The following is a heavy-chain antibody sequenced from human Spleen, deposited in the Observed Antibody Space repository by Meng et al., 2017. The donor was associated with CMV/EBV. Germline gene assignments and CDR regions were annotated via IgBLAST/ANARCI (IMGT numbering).Heavy chain of an antibody. CDR2: INPNNGDT. J-gene: IGHJ4*02. CDR1: GYTFTSYG. Sequence: SCKASGYTFTSYGISWVRQAPGQGLQWMGWINPNNGDTNYAQRFQGRVSMTTDTSKGTVYMELSRLTSDDTAIFYCARDVGSGAAGYWGRGTLVTVSS. CDR3: ARDVGSGAAGY. V-gene: IGHV1-18*01. D-gene: IGHD2-2*03.